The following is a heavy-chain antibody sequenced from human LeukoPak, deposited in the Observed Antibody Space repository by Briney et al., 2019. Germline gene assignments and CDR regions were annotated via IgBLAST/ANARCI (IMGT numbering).Heavy chain of an antibody. CDR2: ISGSGGST. Sequence: GGSLRLSCAASGYTLSSYAMSWVRQAPGKGLEWVSAISGSGGSTYHADSVKGRFTISRDNSKNTLYLQMNSLRAEDTAVYYCAKDPGYCSGGSCYLGRYGMDVWGQGTTVTVSS. J-gene: IGHJ6*02. D-gene: IGHD2-15*01. CDR1: GYTLSSYA. CDR3: AKDPGYCSGGSCYLGRYGMDV. V-gene: IGHV3-23*01.